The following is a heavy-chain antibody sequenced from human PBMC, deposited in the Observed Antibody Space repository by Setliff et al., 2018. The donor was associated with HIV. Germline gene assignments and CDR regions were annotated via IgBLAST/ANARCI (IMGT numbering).Heavy chain of an antibody. V-gene: IGHV1-69*11. J-gene: IGHJ3*02. Sequence: SVKVSCKAAGGTFNNYVFSWVRKAPGRGLEWIGTIIPILDTTNYAQKFQDRVTITTDESTSTAYMELRSLTSEDTAVYYCAMSMTTYPVSRAFDIWGQGTMVTVSS. CDR1: GGTFNNYV. CDR3: AMSMTTYPVSRAFDI. CDR2: IIPILDTT. D-gene: IGHD4-4*01.